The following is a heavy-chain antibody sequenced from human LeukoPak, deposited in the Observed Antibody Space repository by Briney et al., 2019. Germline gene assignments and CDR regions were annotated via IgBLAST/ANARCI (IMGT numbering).Heavy chain of an antibody. Sequence: PGGSLRLSCAASGFTFSSYGMSWVRQAPGKGLEWVSAISGSGGSTYYADSVKGRFTISRDNAKNSLYLQMNGLRAEDTALYYCARWNIAMDYWGQGILVTVSS. V-gene: IGHV3-23*01. J-gene: IGHJ4*02. CDR3: ARWNIAMDY. CDR2: ISGSGGST. D-gene: IGHD5-18*01. CDR1: GFTFSSYG.